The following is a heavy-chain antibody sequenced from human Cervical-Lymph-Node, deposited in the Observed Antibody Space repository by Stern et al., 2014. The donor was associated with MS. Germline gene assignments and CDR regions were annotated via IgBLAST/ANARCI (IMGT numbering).Heavy chain of an antibody. D-gene: IGHD4-17*01. CDR2: IIPIFDTP. Sequence: QVQLVQSGAEVKKPGSSVNVSCKASGGTFTSFSINWVRQVPGQSLEWMGGIIPIFDTPNLAQEFQGRVTITADSSTSTVYMALNSLRSDDTAVYYCVLPSKVTTAAFDVWGRGTMVTVSS. V-gene: IGHV1-69*06. CDR3: VLPSKVTTAAFDV. J-gene: IGHJ3*01. CDR1: GGTFTSFS.